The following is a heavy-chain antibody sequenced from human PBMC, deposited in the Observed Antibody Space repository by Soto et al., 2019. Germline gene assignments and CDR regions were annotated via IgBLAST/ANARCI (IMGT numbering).Heavy chain of an antibody. Sequence: GGSLRLSCAASGFTFDDYAMHWVRQAPGKGLEWVSGISWNSCSIGYADSVKGRFTISRDNAKNSLYLQMNSLRAEDTALYYCAKDIERGSSWYAFDIWGQGTMVTVSS. J-gene: IGHJ3*02. CDR3: AKDIERGSSWYAFDI. V-gene: IGHV3-9*01. D-gene: IGHD6-13*01. CDR1: GFTFDDYA. CDR2: ISWNSCSI.